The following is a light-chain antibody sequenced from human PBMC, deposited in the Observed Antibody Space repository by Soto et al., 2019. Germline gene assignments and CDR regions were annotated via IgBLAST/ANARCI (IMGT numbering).Light chain of an antibody. Sequence: QPLPTQPAAGSVSPGKTITISCPETSSDVGGYNYVSWYQQHPGKAPKLMIYEVSNRPSGVSNRFSGSKSGNTASLKISGLQAEDEADYYCSSYTSSRTLEVFGTWSKVTV. CDR3: SSYTSSRTLEV. CDR1: SSDVGGYNY. J-gene: IGLJ1*01. V-gene: IGLV2-14*01. CDR2: EVS.